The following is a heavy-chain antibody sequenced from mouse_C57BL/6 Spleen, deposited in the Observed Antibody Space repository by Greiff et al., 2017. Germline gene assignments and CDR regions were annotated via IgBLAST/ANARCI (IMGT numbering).Heavy chain of an antibody. J-gene: IGHJ3*01. V-gene: IGHV1-26*01. D-gene: IGHD1-1*01. CDR2: INPDNGGT. Sequence: VQLQQSGPELVKPGASVKISCKASGYTFTDYYMNWVKQSHGKSLEWIGDINPDNGGTSYNQKVKGKATLTVDTSSSTAYMELRSLTSEDYAVYNCERECYGSGRAYWGQGTLVTVSA. CDR3: ERECYGSGRAY. CDR1: GYTFTDYY.